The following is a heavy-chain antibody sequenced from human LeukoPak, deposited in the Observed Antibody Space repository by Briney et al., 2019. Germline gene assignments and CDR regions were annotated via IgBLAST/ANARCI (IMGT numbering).Heavy chain of an antibody. CDR1: GYTFSSHA. Sequence: GASVKVSCKTSGYTFSSHAINWVRQAPGQRLEWMGWINTGNGNTKYSQTFQGRATISRDTSASTAYMELSSLRSEDTAIYYCTRGSDHTVQNWYDSWGQGTLVTVSS. CDR3: TRGSDHTVQNWYDS. CDR2: INTGNGNT. V-gene: IGHV1-3*04. J-gene: IGHJ5*01. D-gene: IGHD6-19*01.